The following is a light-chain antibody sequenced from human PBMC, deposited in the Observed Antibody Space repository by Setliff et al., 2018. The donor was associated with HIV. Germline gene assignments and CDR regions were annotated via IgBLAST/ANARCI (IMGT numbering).Light chain of an antibody. J-gene: IGLJ1*01. CDR1: SSDVGGYNY. CDR2: EVS. CDR3: TSYTPSSTLRYL. Sequence: SALTQPASVSGSPGQAITISCTGTSSDVGGYNYVSWYQQHPGKAPKLMIFEVSNRPSGVSNRFSGSKSGNTASLTISGLQAEDEADYYCTSYTPSSTLRYLFGTGTK. V-gene: IGLV2-14*01.